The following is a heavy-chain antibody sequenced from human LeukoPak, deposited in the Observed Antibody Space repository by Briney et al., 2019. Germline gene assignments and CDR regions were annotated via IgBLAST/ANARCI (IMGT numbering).Heavy chain of an antibody. CDR3: ARDVLPKYCSSTSCVYYYYYMDV. CDR2: IIPIFGTA. CDR1: GGTFSSYA. J-gene: IGHJ6*03. Sequence: GASVKVSCKASGGTFSSYAISWARQAPGQGLEWMGGIIPIFGTANYAQKFQGRVTITADESTSTAYMELSSLRSEDTAVYYCARDVLPKYCSSTSCVYYYYYMDVWGKGTTVTVSS. D-gene: IGHD2-2*01. V-gene: IGHV1-69*13.